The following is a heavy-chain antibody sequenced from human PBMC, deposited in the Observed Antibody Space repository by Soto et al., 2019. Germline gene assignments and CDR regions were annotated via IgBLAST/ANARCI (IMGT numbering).Heavy chain of an antibody. D-gene: IGHD4-17*01. CDR1: GDSVSSNSAA. CDR3: ASSRYGDYGPGTFDY. CDR2: TYYRSKWYN. Sequence: PSQTLSLTCAISGDSVSSNSAAWNWIRQSPSRGLEWLGRTYYRSKWYNDYAVSVKSRITINPGTSKNQFSLQLNSVTPEDTAVYYCASSRYGDYGPGTFDYWGQGTLVTVSS. V-gene: IGHV6-1*01. J-gene: IGHJ4*02.